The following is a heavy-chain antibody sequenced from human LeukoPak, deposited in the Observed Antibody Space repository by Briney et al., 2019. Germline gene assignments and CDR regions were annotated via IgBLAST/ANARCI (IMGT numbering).Heavy chain of an antibody. CDR2: IYYSGST. J-gene: IGHJ4*02. D-gene: IGHD2-2*01. CDR3: ARYCSSTSCYGD. Sequence: SETLSLTCTVSGDSINNYYWSWIRQPPGKGLEWIGSIYYSGSTYYNPSLKSRVTISVDTSKNQFSLKLSSVTAADTAVYYCARYCSSTSCYGDWGQGTLVTVSS. CDR1: GDSINNYY. V-gene: IGHV4-59*05.